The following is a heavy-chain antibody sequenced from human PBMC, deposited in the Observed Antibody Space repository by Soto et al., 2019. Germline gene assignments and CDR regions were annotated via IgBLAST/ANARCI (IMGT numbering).Heavy chain of an antibody. CDR3: AREENACPFAYGLDV. V-gene: IGHV3-21*01. CDR2: IDRPRDT. Sequence: SLRLSCPASGFTFSRYSVHRVRPAPGKGLEWVSSIDRPRDTYHADSAKGRFPISRDNATNSVSLPVMSRRAEDTAVYYCAREENACPFAYGLDVWGQGTMVTVSS. J-gene: IGHJ6*02. D-gene: IGHD2-2*01. CDR1: GFTFSRYS.